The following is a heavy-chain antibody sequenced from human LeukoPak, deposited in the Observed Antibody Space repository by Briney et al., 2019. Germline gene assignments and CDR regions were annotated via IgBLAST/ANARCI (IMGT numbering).Heavy chain of an antibody. CDR3: AGGASYPPIGYFRPFDY. Sequence: ASVKVSCKASGGTFSSYAISWVRQAPGQGLEWMGRIIPILGIANYAQKSQDRVTITADKSTSTAYMELSSLRSEDTAVYYCAGGASYPPIGYFRPFDYWGQGTLVTVSS. CDR1: GGTFSSYA. V-gene: IGHV1-69*04. J-gene: IGHJ4*02. CDR2: IIPILGIA. D-gene: IGHD2-21*01.